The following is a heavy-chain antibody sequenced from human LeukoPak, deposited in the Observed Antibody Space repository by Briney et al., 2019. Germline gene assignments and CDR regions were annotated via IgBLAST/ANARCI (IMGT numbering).Heavy chain of an antibody. V-gene: IGHV4-34*01. Sequence: SETLSLTCAVYGGSFSGYYWSWIRQPPGRGLEWIGEINHSGSTNYNPSLKSRVTISVDTSKNQFSLKLSSVTAGDTAVYYCASHPIVVVVAATSLDYWGQGTLVTVSS. J-gene: IGHJ4*02. CDR3: ASHPIVVVVAATSLDY. CDR1: GGSFSGYY. D-gene: IGHD2-15*01. CDR2: INHSGST.